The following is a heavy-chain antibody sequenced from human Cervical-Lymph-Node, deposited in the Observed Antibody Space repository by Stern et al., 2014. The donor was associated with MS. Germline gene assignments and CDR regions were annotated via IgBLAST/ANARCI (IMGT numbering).Heavy chain of an antibody. CDR3: ARMVRGVTGDFGY. Sequence: VQLVESGGGVVQPGRSLRLSCAASGFTFSSYGMHWVRQAPGKGLEWVAVIWYDGSNKYYADSVKGRFPISRDNSKNTLYLQMNSLRAEDTAVYYCARMVRGVTGDFGYWGQGTLVTVSS. CDR1: GFTFSSYG. V-gene: IGHV3-33*01. J-gene: IGHJ4*02. D-gene: IGHD3-10*01. CDR2: IWYDGSNK.